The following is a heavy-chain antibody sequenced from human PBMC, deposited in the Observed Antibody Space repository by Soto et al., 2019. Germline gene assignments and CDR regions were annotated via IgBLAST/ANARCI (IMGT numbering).Heavy chain of an antibody. V-gene: IGHV4-59*01. Sequence: SETLSLTCSFSGVSIRSYYWSCIRQAPEKGLEWIGYFYHSGNSNYNPSLKSRVTISVDTSKNQLSLSLRSVTAADTAVYFCARISSVDTYGYVNGGLEVWGQGTTVTVSS. CDR2: FYHSGNS. CDR1: GVSIRSYY. D-gene: IGHD5-18*01. CDR3: ARISSVDTYGYVNGGLEV. J-gene: IGHJ6*02.